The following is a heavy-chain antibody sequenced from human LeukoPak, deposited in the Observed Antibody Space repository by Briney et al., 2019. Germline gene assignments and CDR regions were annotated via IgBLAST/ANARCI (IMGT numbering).Heavy chain of an antibody. CDR2: IYPGDSDT. D-gene: IGHD3-10*01. CDR3: ARVGPMVRGVINWFDP. Sequence: PGESLKISCKGSGYSFTSYWIGWVRQMPGKGLEWMGIIYPGDSDTRYSPSFQGQVTMSIDKSISTAFLQWNSLKASDTAIYYCARVGPMVRGVINWFDPWGQGTLVTVSS. J-gene: IGHJ5*02. CDR1: GYSFTSYW. V-gene: IGHV5-51*01.